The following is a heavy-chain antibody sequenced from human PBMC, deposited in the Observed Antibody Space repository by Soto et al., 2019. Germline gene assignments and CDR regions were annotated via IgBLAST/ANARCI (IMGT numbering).Heavy chain of an antibody. CDR1: GFTFSSYA. V-gene: IGHV3-23*01. CDR2: ISGSGGST. CDR3: AKQMAYYYDSRGSFDY. D-gene: IGHD3-22*01. J-gene: IGHJ4*02. Sequence: PGGSLRLSCAASGFTFSSYAMSWVRQSPGKGLEWVSSISGSGGSTYYADSVKGRFNISRDNSKNTLYLQMNSLRAEDTAVYYCAKQMAYYYDSRGSFDYWGQGTLVTVSS.